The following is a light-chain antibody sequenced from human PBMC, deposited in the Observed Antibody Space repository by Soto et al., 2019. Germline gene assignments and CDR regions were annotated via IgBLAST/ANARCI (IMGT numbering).Light chain of an antibody. CDR3: QQYGTSPLT. Sequence: EIVLTQSPGTLSLSPGEGATLSCRASQSLSSSFLAWYQQKPGQAPRLLIYGASSRATGIPDRFSGSGSGTDFTLTISRLEPEDFAVYYCQQYGTSPLTFGGGTKVEIK. CDR1: QSLSSSF. V-gene: IGKV3-20*01. J-gene: IGKJ4*01. CDR2: GAS.